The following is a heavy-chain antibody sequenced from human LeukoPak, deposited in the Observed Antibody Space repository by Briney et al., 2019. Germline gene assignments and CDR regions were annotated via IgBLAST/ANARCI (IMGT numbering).Heavy chain of an antibody. V-gene: IGHV3-30*18. D-gene: IGHD3-16*01. CDR3: AKDLRAYDYVWGSSEGY. J-gene: IGHJ4*02. Sequence: PGGSLRLSCAASGFTFSSYGMHWVRQAPGKGLEWVAVIPNDRRNNYYADSVKGRFTISRDNSKNTLYLQMNSLRAEDTAVYYCAKDLRAYDYVWGSSEGYWGQGTLVTVSS. CDR2: IPNDRRNN. CDR1: GFTFSSYG.